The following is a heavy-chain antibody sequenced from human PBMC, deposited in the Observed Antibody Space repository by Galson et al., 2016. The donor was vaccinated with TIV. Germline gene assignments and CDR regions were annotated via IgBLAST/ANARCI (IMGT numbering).Heavy chain of an antibody. V-gene: IGHV3-66*02. CDR2: IHPGGYT. J-gene: IGHJ6*02. Sequence: SLRLSCAVSGFSVSDNYMTWVRRAPGKGLEWVSIIHPGGYTSYADSVKGRFTIPRDNSKNTVYLQMNSLRAEDTAVYYCARDRRHCGNECYLYYYYGMDVWGRGTAVTVSS. CDR1: GFSVSDNY. CDR3: ARDRRHCGNECYLYYYYGMDV. D-gene: IGHD2-21*01.